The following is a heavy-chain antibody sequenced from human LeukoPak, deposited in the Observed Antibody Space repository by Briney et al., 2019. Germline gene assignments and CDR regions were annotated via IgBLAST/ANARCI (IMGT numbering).Heavy chain of an antibody. Sequence: SETLSLTCTVSGGSISSSSYYWGWIRQPPGKGLEWIGSIYYSGSTYYNPSLKSRVTISVDTSKNQFSLKLSSVTAADTAVYYCARLGFGRNRNFDYWGQGTLVTVSS. J-gene: IGHJ4*02. D-gene: IGHD3-10*01. CDR3: ARLGFGRNRNFDY. V-gene: IGHV4-39*01. CDR1: GGSISSSSYY. CDR2: IYYSGST.